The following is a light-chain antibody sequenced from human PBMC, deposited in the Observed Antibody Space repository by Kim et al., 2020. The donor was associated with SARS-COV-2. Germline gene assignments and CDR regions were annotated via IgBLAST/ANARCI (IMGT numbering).Light chain of an antibody. V-gene: IGKV3-15*01. CDR2: GAA. Sequence: SVYTRERATRPGRARQSSSSNLGGDRQKPGQAPRVHLYGAATRAACIPARFSGSGSGTEFTHTISSLQSGDFATYYCQQHHYWWAFGQGTRLEIK. J-gene: IGKJ5*01. CDR1: QSSSSN. CDR3: QQHHYWWA.